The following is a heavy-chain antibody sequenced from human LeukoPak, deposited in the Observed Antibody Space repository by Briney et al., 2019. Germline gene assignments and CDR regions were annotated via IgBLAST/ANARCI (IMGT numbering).Heavy chain of an antibody. CDR2: SRTKSDGGTT. CDR3: TTDYGSGSYHYFNY. V-gene: IGHV3-15*01. CDR1: GFTFSNAW. J-gene: IGHJ4*02. Sequence: PGGSLRLSCAASGFTFSNAWMSWVRQAPNKGLEWVGRSRTKSDGGTTDYAAPVKGRFTISRDDSKDTLYLQMNSLKSEDTAVYYCTTDYGSGSYHYFNYWGQATLVTVSS. D-gene: IGHD3-10*01.